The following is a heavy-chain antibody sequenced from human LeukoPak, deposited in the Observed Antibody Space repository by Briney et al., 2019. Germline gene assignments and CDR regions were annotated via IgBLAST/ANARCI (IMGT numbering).Heavy chain of an antibody. CDR3: ARSYYYDSSDYYYAHFDY. CDR1: GGSISSGDYY. CDR2: IYYSGST. Sequence: SETLSLTCTVSGGSISSGDYYWSWIRQPPGKGLEWIGYIYYSGSTYYNPSLKSRVTISVDTSKNQFSLKLSSVTAADTAVYYCARSYYYDSSDYYYAHFDYWGQGTLVTVSS. J-gene: IGHJ4*02. V-gene: IGHV4-30-4*01. D-gene: IGHD3-22*01.